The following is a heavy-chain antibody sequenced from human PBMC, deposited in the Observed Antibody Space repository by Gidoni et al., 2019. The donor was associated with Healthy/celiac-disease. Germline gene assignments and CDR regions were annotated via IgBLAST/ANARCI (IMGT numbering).Heavy chain of an antibody. CDR2: IIPIFSTA. J-gene: IGHJ4*02. CDR1: GGTFSSYA. Sequence: QVQLVQPGAEVKKPGSSVKVSCKASGGTFSSYAISRVRRAPGQGLEWMGGIIPIFSTANYAQKYQGRVTITADESTGTAYMELSSLRSEDTAVYYCARGSGYYDSSGYYIFDYWGQGTLVTVSS. V-gene: IGHV1-69*01. D-gene: IGHD3-22*01. CDR3: ARGSGYYDSSGYYIFDY.